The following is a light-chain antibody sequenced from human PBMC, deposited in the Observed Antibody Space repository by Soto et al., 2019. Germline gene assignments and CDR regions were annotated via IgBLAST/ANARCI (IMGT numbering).Light chain of an antibody. V-gene: IGKV1-5*01. Sequence: DIQMTQSPSTLSASVGDRVAITCRASQTVSTWLAWYQQKPGTAPRLLIYGASSLNSGVPSRFSGSGSGTDFTLTISSRQPEDVATYYCQKYNSAPWTFGQGTKVDIK. J-gene: IGKJ1*01. CDR2: GAS. CDR1: QTVSTW. CDR3: QKYNSAPWT.